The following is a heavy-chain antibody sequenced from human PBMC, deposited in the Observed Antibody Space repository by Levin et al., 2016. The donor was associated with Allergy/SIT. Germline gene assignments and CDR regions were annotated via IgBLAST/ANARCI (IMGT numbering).Heavy chain of an antibody. CDR2: IKSKTDGGTT. V-gene: IGHV3-15*01. J-gene: IGHJ4*02. CDR3: TTHGKGPFDY. Sequence: WIRQPPGKGLEWVGRIKSKTDGGTTDYAAPVKGRFTISRDDSKNTLYLQMNSLKTEDTAVYYCTTHGKGPFDYWGQGTLVTVSS.